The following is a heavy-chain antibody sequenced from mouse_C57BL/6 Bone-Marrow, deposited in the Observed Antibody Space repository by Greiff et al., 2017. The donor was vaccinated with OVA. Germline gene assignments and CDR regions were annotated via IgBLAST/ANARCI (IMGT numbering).Heavy chain of an antibody. CDR1: GFTFSDYG. D-gene: IGHD2-14*01. Sequence: VQLKESGGGLVKPGGSLKLSCAASGFTFSDYGMHWVRQAPEKGLEWVAYISSGGSTIYYADTVKGRFTISRDNAKNTLFLQMTSLRSEDTAMYYCARRYLYYFDYWGQGTTLTVSS. J-gene: IGHJ2*01. CDR2: ISSGGSTI. V-gene: IGHV5-17*01. CDR3: ARRYLYYFDY.